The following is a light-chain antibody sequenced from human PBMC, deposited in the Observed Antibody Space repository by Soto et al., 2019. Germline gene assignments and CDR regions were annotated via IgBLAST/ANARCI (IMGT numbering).Light chain of an antibody. CDR1: QRVSSSY. CDR2: GAS. J-gene: IGKJ5*01. CDR3: QQYGSSPPIT. V-gene: IGKV3-20*01. Sequence: NVLTQGPGTLTMSPRERATLSCRASQRVSSSYLAWYQQKPGQAPRLLIYGASSRATGIPDRFSGSGSGTDFTLTISSLEPEAFAVYYCQQYGSSPPITFRQGTRLEIK.